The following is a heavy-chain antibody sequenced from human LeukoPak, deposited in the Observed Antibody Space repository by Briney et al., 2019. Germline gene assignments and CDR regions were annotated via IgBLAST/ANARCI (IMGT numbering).Heavy chain of an antibody. CDR1: GGPFSGNY. D-gene: IGHD3-3*02. Sequence: SETLSLTCAVYGGPFSGNYWTWIRQPPGKGLEWIGEVIHTGNTNYNPSLKSRVTISVDTSKKQSSLKLTSVTAADTAVYYCATARYKDFLSGYSYGYDPWGPGIMVAVSS. V-gene: IGHV4-34*12. CDR2: VIHTGNT. CDR3: ATARYKDFLSGYSYGYDP. J-gene: IGHJ5*02.